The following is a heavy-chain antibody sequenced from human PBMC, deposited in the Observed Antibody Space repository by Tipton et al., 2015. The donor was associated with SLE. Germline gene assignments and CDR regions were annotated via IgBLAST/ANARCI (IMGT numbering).Heavy chain of an antibody. Sequence: SLRLSCAASGFSFDDYAMHWVRQPPGKGLEWVARIHADGSPTSYADSVKGRFAVSRDNAQNTLYLQMNSLRVEDTAIYYCAREMGVGEFLGFDSWGQGNLVTVSS. CDR1: GFSFDDYA. D-gene: IGHD3-16*01. J-gene: IGHJ4*02. CDR3: AREMGVGEFLGFDS. V-gene: IGHV3-74*01. CDR2: IHADGSPT.